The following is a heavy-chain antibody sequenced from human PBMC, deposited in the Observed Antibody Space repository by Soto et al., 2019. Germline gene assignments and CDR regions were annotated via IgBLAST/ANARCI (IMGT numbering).Heavy chain of an antibody. V-gene: IGHV3-23*01. CDR3: AKDPRGYRYGFPSGD. Sequence: EVQLLESGGGLVQPGGSLRLSCAASGFTFSSYAMSWVRQAPGKGLEWVSAISGSGGSTYYADSVKGRFTISRDNAKNTVYRQRTSLRPEDTAVHYCAKDPRGYRYGFPSGDWGQGTLGTV. CDR1: GFTFSSYA. CDR2: ISGSGGST. D-gene: IGHD5-18*01. J-gene: IGHJ4*02.